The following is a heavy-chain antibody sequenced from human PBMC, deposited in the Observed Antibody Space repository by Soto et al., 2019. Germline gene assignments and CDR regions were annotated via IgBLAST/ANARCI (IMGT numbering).Heavy chain of an antibody. CDR1: GFTFSSYG. CDR3: AKDPSSDCSGGSCLFDY. D-gene: IGHD2-15*01. Sequence: QVQLVESGGGVVQPGRSLRLSCAASGFTFSSYGMHWVRQAPGKGLEWVAVISYDGSNKYYADSVKGRFTISRDNSKNTLYLHMNSLRAEDTAVYYCAKDPSSDCSGGSCLFDYWGQGTLVTVSS. V-gene: IGHV3-30*18. CDR2: ISYDGSNK. J-gene: IGHJ4*02.